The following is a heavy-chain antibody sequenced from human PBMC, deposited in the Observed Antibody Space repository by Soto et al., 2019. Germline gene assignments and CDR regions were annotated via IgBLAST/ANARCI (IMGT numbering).Heavy chain of an antibody. CDR3: AHRTTTVTWWFDP. J-gene: IGHJ5*02. CDR1: GFSLTTSGVG. CDR2: IYWDDDK. D-gene: IGHD4-17*01. V-gene: IGHV2-5*02. Sequence: QITLKESGPTLVKPTQTLTLTCTFSGFSLTTSGVGVGWIHQPPGKALGWLALIYWDDDKSNSPSLKSRLTVTNDTSKNQVVLTMTHMDPADTDTDFCAHRTTTVTWWFDPWGQGTLVTVSS.